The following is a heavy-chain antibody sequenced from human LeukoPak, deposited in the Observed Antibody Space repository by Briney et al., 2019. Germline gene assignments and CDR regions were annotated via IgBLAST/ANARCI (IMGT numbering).Heavy chain of an antibody. CDR1: GFTFSSYG. CDR2: ISYDGSNK. V-gene: IGHV3-30*18. D-gene: IGHD3-22*01. Sequence: GGSLRLSCAASGFTFSSYGMHWVRQAPGKGLEWVAVISYDGSNKYYADSVKGQFTISRDNSKNTLYLQMNSLRAEDTAVYYCAKPLVNYYDSSGYYGFDYWGQGTLVTVSS. CDR3: AKPLVNYYDSSGYYGFDY. J-gene: IGHJ4*02.